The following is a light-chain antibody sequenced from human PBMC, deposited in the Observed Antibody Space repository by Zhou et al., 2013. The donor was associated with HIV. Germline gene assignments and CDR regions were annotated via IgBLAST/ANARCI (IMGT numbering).Light chain of an antibody. CDR1: QGVSSYY. CDR2: GAS. CDR3: QQYGISPRS. Sequence: EIVLTQSPGTLSLSPGERATLSCRASQGVSSYYLAWYQQKPGQAPRLLIYGASSRATGIPDRFSSSGSGTDFTLTVSRLEPEDFAVYYCQQYGISPRSFGQGSEGGNQT. V-gene: IGKV3-20*01. J-gene: IGKJ1*01.